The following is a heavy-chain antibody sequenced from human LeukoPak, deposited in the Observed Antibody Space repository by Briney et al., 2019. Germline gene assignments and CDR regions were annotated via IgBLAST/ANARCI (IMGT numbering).Heavy chain of an antibody. V-gene: IGHV1-69*01. J-gene: IGHJ5*02. CDR1: GGTFTSYA. D-gene: IGHD2-15*01. CDR2: IIPIFGTT. Sequence: VASVKVSCKASGGTFTSYAVSWVRQAPGQGLEWMGGIIPIFGTTNYAQTFQDRVTITADDPPRTVYLELNSLRSEDTAVYYCGKVESAYCSGVNCFFTWFDTWGQGTLVTVSS. CDR3: GKVESAYCSGVNCFFTWFDT.